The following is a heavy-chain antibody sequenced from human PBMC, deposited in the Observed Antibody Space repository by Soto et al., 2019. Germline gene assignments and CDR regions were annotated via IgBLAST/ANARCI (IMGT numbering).Heavy chain of an antibody. CDR1: GYTFTSYD. Sequence: ASVKVSCKASGYTFTSYDINWVRQATGQGLEWMGWMNPNSGNAGYAQKFQGRVTMTRNTSISTAYMELSSLRSEDTAVYYCARGVGLLWFGELSLSDYWGQGTLVTVSS. J-gene: IGHJ4*02. V-gene: IGHV1-8*01. CDR3: ARGVGLLWFGELSLSDY. D-gene: IGHD3-10*01. CDR2: MNPNSGNA.